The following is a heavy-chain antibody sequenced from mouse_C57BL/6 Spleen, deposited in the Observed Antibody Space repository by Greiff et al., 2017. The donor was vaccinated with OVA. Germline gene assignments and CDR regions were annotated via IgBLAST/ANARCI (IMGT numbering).Heavy chain of an antibody. D-gene: IGHD1-1*01. Sequence: EVMLVESVAELVRPGASVKLSCTASGFNIKNTYMHWVKQRPEQGLEWIGRIDPANGNTKYAPKFQGKATITADTSSNTAYLQLSSLTSEDTAIYYCARPITTVVADAMDYWGQGTSVTVSS. CDR2: IDPANGNT. CDR1: GFNIKNTY. J-gene: IGHJ4*01. CDR3: ARPITTVVADAMDY. V-gene: IGHV14-3*01.